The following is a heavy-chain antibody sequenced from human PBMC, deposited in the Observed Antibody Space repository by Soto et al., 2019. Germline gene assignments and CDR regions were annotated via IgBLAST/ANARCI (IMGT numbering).Heavy chain of an antibody. CDR3: ARRYGRAFDY. CDR1: GGSISSYY. V-gene: IGHV4-59*08. J-gene: IGHJ4*02. Sequence: QVQLQESGPGLVKPSETLSLTCTVSGGSISSYYWSWIRQPPGKGLEWIGYIYYSGSTNYNPSLTRRVTISVDTSKNQFSLKLSSVTAADTAVCYCARRYGRAFDYWGQGTLVTVSS. CDR2: IYYSGST. D-gene: IGHD1-1*01.